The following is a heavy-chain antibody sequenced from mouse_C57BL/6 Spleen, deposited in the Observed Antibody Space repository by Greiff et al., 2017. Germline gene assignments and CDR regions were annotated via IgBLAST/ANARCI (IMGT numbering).Heavy chain of an antibody. CDR1: GYAFSSSW. CDR3: ARQDLYYYGSSLDY. Sequence: QVQLQQSGPELVKPGASVKISCKASGYAFSSSWMNWVKQRPGKGLERIGRISPGDGDTNYNGKFKGKATLTADKSSSTAYMQLSSLTSEDYAVYFCARQDLYYYGSSLDYWGQGTTLTVSS. CDR2: ISPGDGDT. V-gene: IGHV1-82*01. J-gene: IGHJ2*01. D-gene: IGHD1-1*01.